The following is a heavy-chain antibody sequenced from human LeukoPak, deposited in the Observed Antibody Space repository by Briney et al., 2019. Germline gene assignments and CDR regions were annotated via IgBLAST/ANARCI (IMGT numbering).Heavy chain of an antibody. J-gene: IGHJ4*02. CDR3: ARDRGELLTGYFDY. Sequence: GGSLRLSCAASGCTFSDYYMSWIRQAPGQGLEWVSYISSSGSTIYYADSVKGRFTISRDNAKNSLYLQMNSLRAEDTAVYYCARDRGELLTGYFDYWGQGTLVTVSS. D-gene: IGHD1-26*01. V-gene: IGHV3-11*04. CDR1: GCTFSDYY. CDR2: ISSSGSTI.